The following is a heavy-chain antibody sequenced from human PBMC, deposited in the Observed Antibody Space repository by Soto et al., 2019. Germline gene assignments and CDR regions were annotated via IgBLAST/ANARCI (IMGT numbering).Heavy chain of an antibody. Sequence: SETLSLTCTVSGGSISSGGYYWSWIRQHPGKGLEWIGYIYYSGSTYYNPSLKSRVTISVDTSKNQFSLKLSSVTAADTAVYYCARGGGYSGYDKRAYYGMDVWGQGTTVTVSS. V-gene: IGHV4-31*03. J-gene: IGHJ6*02. D-gene: IGHD5-12*01. CDR3: ARGGGYSGYDKRAYYGMDV. CDR1: GGSISSGGYY. CDR2: IYYSGST.